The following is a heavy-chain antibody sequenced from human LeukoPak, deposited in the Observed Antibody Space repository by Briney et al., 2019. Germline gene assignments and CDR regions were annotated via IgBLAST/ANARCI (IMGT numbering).Heavy chain of an antibody. Sequence: NWVRQAXGXXXEWMGWMNPKSGNTGYAQKFQGRVTMTRDTSISTAYMELSSLISDDTAMYYCARTAGDFDYWGQGTLVTVSS. CDR2: MNPKSGNT. CDR3: ARTAGDFDY. J-gene: IGHJ4*02. D-gene: IGHD3-16*01. V-gene: IGHV1-8*01.